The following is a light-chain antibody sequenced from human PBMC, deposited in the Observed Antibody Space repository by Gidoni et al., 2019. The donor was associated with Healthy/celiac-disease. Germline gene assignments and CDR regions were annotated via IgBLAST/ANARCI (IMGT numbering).Light chain of an antibody. V-gene: IGLV3-25*02. CDR1: ALTKQY. CDR3: QSADSSGPL. J-gene: IGLJ2*01. Sequence: SYELTQPPSVSVSPGQTARITCSGDALTKQYAYWYQQKPGQAPVLVIYKDSEMPSGIPERFSGSSSGTKVTLTISGVQAEDEADYYCQSADSSGPLFGGGTKLTVL. CDR2: KDS.